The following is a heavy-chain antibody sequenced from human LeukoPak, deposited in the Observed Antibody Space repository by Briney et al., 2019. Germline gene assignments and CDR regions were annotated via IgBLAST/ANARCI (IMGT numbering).Heavy chain of an antibody. CDR2: IYTSGST. Sequence: SETLSLTCTVSGGSISSGSYYWSWIRQPAGKGLEWIGRIYTSGSTNYNPSLKSRVTISVDTSKNQFSLKLSSVTAADTAVYYCAREKGTIFGVVIPRWFDPWGQGTLVTVSS. CDR1: GGSISSGSYY. CDR3: AREKGTIFGVVIPRWFDP. J-gene: IGHJ5*02. V-gene: IGHV4-61*02. D-gene: IGHD3-3*01.